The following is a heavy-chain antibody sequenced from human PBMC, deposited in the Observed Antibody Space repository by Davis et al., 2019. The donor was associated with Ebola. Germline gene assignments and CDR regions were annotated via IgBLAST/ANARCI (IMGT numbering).Heavy chain of an antibody. J-gene: IGHJ6*04. CDR3: ARGRGDFWSGYYNDYYYGMDV. Sequence: AASVKVSCKASGYTFTSYGITWVRQAPGQGLEWMGGIIPIFGTANYAQKFQGRVTITADESTSTAYMELSSLRSEDTAVYYCARGRGDFWSGYYNDYYYGMDVWGKGTTVTVSS. CDR2: IIPIFGTA. D-gene: IGHD3-3*01. V-gene: IGHV1-69*13. CDR1: GYTFTSYG.